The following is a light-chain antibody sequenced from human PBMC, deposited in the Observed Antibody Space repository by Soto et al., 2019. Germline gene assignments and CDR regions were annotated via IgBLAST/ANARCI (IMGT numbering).Light chain of an antibody. CDR2: DTS. CDR1: TGAVTSGHY. V-gene: IGLV7-46*01. J-gene: IGLJ2*01. CDR3: LLSYSGARLVV. Sequence: QAVVTQEPSLTVSPGGTVTLTCGSRTGAVTSGHYPYWFQQKPGQAPRTLIYDTSNKHSWTPARFSGSLLGGKAALTLSGAQHEDEAEYYCLLSYSGARLVVFGGGTKLTVL.